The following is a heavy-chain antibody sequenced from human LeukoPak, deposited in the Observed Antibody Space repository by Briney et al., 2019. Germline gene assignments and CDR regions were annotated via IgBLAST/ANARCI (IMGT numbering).Heavy chain of an antibody. V-gene: IGHV3-21*01. CDR2: ISSGSSYI. D-gene: IGHD4-17*01. CDR1: GFTFSTYS. Sequence: GGSLILSCAASGFTFSTYSMNWVRQAPGKGLEWVSSISSGSSYIYYADSVKGRFTISRDNAKNSLYLQMNSLRAEDTAVYYCARVMTTVTKAFDYWGQGTLVTVSS. J-gene: IGHJ4*02. CDR3: ARVMTTVTKAFDY.